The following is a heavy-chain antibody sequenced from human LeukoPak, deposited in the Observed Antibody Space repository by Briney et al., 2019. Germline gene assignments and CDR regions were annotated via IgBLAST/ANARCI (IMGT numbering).Heavy chain of an antibody. CDR3: AKYYYDSGTYSFDY. J-gene: IGHJ4*02. Sequence: GGSLRLSCAASGFAFSDYAMTWVRQAPGKGLEWVSAISGSDGTTYYADSVKGRFTISRDNSKNTLYLQMNSLRADDTAVYYCAKYYYDSGTYSFDYWGQGTLVTASS. CDR1: GFAFSDYA. V-gene: IGHV3-23*01. CDR2: ISGSDGTT. D-gene: IGHD3-10*01.